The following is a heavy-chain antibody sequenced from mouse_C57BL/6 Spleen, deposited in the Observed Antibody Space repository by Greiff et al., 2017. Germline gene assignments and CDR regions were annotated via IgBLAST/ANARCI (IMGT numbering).Heavy chain of an antibody. V-gene: IGHV1-39*01. CDR2: INPNYGTT. D-gene: IGHD4-1*01. CDR1: GYSFTDYN. J-gene: IGHJ2*01. CDR3: ARRGLGRHYFDY. Sequence: VHVKQSGPELVKPGASVKISCKASGYSFTDYNMNWVKQSNGKSLEWIGVINPNYGTTSYNQKFKGKATLTVDQSSSTAYMQLNSLTSEDSAVYYCARRGLGRHYFDYWGQGTTLTVSS.